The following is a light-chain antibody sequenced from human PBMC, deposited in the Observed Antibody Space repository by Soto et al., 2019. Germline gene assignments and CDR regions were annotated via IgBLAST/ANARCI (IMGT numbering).Light chain of an antibody. V-gene: IGKV1-5*01. CDR2: DAS. Sequence: DIQMTQSPSTLSAPVGDTVTITCRASQTISGWLAWYQQRPGKAPSLLIFDASTLESGVPSRFSGSGSGTTFTLTISSLQSDDFATYYCLQYNGYYRTFGQGTKVDIK. J-gene: IGKJ1*01. CDR3: LQYNGYYRT. CDR1: QTISGW.